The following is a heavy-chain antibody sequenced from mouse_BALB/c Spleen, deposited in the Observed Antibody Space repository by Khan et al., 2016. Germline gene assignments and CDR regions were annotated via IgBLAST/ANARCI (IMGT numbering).Heavy chain of an antibody. D-gene: IGHD2-2*01. CDR1: GYSITSDYA. CDR2: ISYSGST. J-gene: IGHJ3*01. CDR3: ARGGYDGIAY. Sequence: QLEESGPGLVKPSQSLSLTCTVTGYSITSDYAWNWIRQFPGNKLEWMGYISYSGSTSYNPSLKSRISITRDTSKNQFFLQLNSVTTEDTATYYWARGGYDGIAYWGQGTLVTVSA. V-gene: IGHV3-2*02.